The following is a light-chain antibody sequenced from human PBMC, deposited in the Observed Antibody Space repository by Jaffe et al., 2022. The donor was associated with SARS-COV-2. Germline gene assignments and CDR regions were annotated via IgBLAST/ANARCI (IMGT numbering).Light chain of an antibody. V-gene: IGKV3-15*01. CDR3: QQYSDWPRT. Sequence: EIVMTQSPATLSVSPGERATLSCRASQNVRNNLAWYQQKTGQAPRLLVYDASTRATGIPARFSGSGSGTEFTLTISSLQSEDFAVYYCQQYSDWPRTFGQGTKVEIK. CDR2: DAS. J-gene: IGKJ1*01. CDR1: QNVRNN.